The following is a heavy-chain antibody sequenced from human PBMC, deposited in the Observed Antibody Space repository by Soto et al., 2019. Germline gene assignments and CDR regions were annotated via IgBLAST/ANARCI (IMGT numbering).Heavy chain of an antibody. Sequence: KTSETLSLTCAVYGGSFSGYYWSWIRQPPGKGLEWIGEINHSGSTNYNPSLKSRVTISVDTSKNQFSLKLSSVTAADTAVYYCARYCSGGSCYKYWFDPWGQGTLVTVSS. J-gene: IGHJ5*02. CDR1: GGSFSGYY. CDR3: ARYCSGGSCYKYWFDP. D-gene: IGHD2-15*01. CDR2: INHSGST. V-gene: IGHV4-34*01.